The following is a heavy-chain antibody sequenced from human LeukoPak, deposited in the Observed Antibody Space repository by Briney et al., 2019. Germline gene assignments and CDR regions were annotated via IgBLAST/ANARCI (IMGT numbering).Heavy chain of an antibody. Sequence: GRSQRLFCAASGFTFSSYGMHWARQAPGKAREGLAVIWYDGSNKYYGHSVRARFTISRDNSKNTLYPQMNSLRAEDTAVYYCAREGDGDYFDYWGQGTLVTVSS. D-gene: IGHD4-17*01. V-gene: IGHV3-33*01. CDR3: AREGDGDYFDY. J-gene: IGHJ4*02. CDR2: IWYDGSNK. CDR1: GFTFSSYG.